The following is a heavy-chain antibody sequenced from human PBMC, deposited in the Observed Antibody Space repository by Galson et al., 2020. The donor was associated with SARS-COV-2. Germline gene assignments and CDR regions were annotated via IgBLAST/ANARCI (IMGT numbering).Heavy chain of an antibody. V-gene: IGHV4-39*07. D-gene: IGHD3-22*01. CDR3: ARVDYYDSSGYYYGRYYFDY. CDR1: GGSISSSSYC. Sequence: SETLSLTCTVSGGSISSSSYCWGWIRQPPGKGLEWIGSIYYSGSTYYNPSLKSRVTISVDTSKNQFSLKLSSVTAADTAVYYCARVDYYDSSGYYYGRYYFDYWGQGTLVTVSS. J-gene: IGHJ4*02. CDR2: IYYSGST.